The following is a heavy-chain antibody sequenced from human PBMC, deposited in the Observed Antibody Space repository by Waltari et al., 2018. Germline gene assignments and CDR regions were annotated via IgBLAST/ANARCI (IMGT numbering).Heavy chain of an antibody. CDR2: IIPIFGTA. J-gene: IGHJ3*02. CDR1: GGTFSSYA. CDR3: ARGMGDSSGYYRIDAFDI. D-gene: IGHD3-22*01. Sequence: QVQLVQSGAEVKKPGSSVKVSCKASGGTFSSYAISWVRQAPGQGLEWMGRIIPIFGTANYAQKFQGRVTITADKSTSTAYMELSSLRSEDTAVYYCARGMGDSSGYYRIDAFDIWGQGTMVTVSS. V-gene: IGHV1-69*08.